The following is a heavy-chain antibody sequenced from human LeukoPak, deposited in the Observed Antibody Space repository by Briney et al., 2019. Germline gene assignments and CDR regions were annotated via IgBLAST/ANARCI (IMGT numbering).Heavy chain of an antibody. J-gene: IGHJ4*02. CDR2: IIPIFGTA. V-gene: IGHV1-69*13. CDR1: GGTFSSYA. D-gene: IGHD6-13*01. CDR3: AGHSSSWYSASFDY. Sequence: SVKVSCKASGGTFSSYAISWVRQAPGQGLEWMGGIIPIFGTANYAQKFQGRVTITADESTSTAYMELSSLRSEDTAVYYCAGHSSSWYSASFDYWGQGTLVTVSS.